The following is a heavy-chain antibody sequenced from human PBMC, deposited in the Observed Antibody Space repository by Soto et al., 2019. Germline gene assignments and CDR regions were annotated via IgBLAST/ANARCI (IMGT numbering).Heavy chain of an antibody. J-gene: IGHJ5*02. V-gene: IGHV1-18*01. CDR3: ARDPHEFWTSYWFDP. CDR1: GYTFNTYG. CDR2: ISAYDGKT. D-gene: IGHD3-3*01. Sequence: ASVKVSCKTSGYTFNTYGINWVRQAPGQGLELMGWISAYDGKTTYAEKFQGRVTLTTGTFTSTAYMELRSLRSDDTAIYYCARDPHEFWTSYWFDPWGQGTPVTVSS.